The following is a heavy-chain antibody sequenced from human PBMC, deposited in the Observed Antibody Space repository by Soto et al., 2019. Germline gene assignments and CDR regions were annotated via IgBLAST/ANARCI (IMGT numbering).Heavy chain of an antibody. CDR3: ARHSDCSGGSCYSEYFAVGNWFDP. D-gene: IGHD2-15*01. V-gene: IGHV4-39*01. CDR2: IHYSGST. J-gene: IGHJ5*02. Sequence: QLQLQESGPGLVKPSETLSLTCTVSGGSISSGRYYWGWIRQPPGKGLEWIGSIHYSGSTYSNPSLKSRVTIFVDTAKNKFSLRLSSVTAADTAVYYCARHSDCSGGSCYSEYFAVGNWFDPWGQGTLVTVSS. CDR1: GGSISSGRYY.